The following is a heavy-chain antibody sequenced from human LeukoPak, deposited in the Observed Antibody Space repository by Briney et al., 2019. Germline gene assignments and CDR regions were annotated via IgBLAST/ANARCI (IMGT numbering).Heavy chain of an antibody. CDR1: GFTFSSYA. J-gene: IGHJ5*02. CDR3: AREVGYDSPPP. CDR2: VSGSGGST. D-gene: IGHD2-15*01. V-gene: IGHV3-23*01. Sequence: GGSLRLSCAASGFTFSSYAMTWVRQAPGKGLEWVSGVSGSGGSTYYADSVKGRFTISRDNAKNSLYLQMNSLRAEDTAVYYCAREVGYDSPPPWGQGTLVTVSS.